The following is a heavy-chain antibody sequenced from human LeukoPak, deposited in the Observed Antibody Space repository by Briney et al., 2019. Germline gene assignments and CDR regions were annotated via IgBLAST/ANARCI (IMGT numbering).Heavy chain of an antibody. CDR2: IYYSGST. Sequence: SETLSLTCTVPGGSISSSSYYWGWIRQPPGKGLEWIGSIYYSGSTYYNPSLKSRVTISVDTSKNQVSLKLSSVTAADTAVYYCAKLYSSGWYGFFDNWGQGTLVTVSS. CDR3: AKLYSSGWYGFFDN. V-gene: IGHV4-39*07. D-gene: IGHD6-19*01. J-gene: IGHJ4*02. CDR1: GGSISSSSYY.